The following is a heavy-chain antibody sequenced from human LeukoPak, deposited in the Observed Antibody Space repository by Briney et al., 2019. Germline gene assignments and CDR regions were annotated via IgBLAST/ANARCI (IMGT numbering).Heavy chain of an antibody. CDR2: ISYDGSNK. CDR1: GFTFSSYA. J-gene: IGHJ6*02. D-gene: IGHD5-24*01. Sequence: PGGSLRLSCAASGFTFSSYAMHWVRQAPGNGLEWVAVISYDGSNKYYADSVKGRFTISRDNSKNTLYLQMNSLRAEDTAVYYCARVGWLQSLYYGMDVWGQGTTVTVSS. CDR3: ARVGWLQSLYYGMDV. V-gene: IGHV3-30-3*01.